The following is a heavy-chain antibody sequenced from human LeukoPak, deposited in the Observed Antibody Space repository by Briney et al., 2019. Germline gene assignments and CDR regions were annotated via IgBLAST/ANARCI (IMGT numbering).Heavy chain of an antibody. Sequence: ASVKVSCKASGYTFTGYYMHWVRQAPGQGLEWMGWINPNSGGTNYAQKFQGRVTMTRDTSISTAYMELSRLRSDDTAVYYCARSHYDFGSGYYTTYFDYWGQGTLVTVPS. CDR1: GYTFTGYY. V-gene: IGHV1-2*02. CDR2: INPNSGGT. D-gene: IGHD3-3*01. J-gene: IGHJ4*02. CDR3: ARSHYDFGSGYYTTYFDY.